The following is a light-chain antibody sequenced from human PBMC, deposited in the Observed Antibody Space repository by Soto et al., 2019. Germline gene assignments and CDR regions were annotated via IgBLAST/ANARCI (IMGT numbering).Light chain of an antibody. V-gene: IGLV2-8*01. Sequence: QSVLTQPPSASGSPGQSVTISCTGTSSDVGGYNYVSWYQQHPGKAPKLMIFEVTKRRSGVPGRFSGSKSGNTASLTVSGLQADDEPDYYCSSYSRSNDYVVFGGGTKVTVL. CDR2: EVT. CDR1: SSDVGGYNY. J-gene: IGLJ2*01. CDR3: SSYSRSNDYVV.